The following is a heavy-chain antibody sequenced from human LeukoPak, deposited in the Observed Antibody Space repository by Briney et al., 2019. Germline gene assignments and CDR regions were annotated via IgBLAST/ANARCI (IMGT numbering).Heavy chain of an antibody. J-gene: IGHJ4*02. CDR1: GGSISSSSYY. D-gene: IGHD2-15*01. V-gene: IGHV4-39*02. CDR2: IYFSGST. Sequence: SETLSLTCTVSGGSISSSSYYWGWIRQPPGKGPEWIGSIYFSGSTYYNPSLRGRVSISVDTAKNLFSLKLSSVTAADTAVYYCARDGLGVYCSGGSCGVGWGQGTLVTASS. CDR3: ARDGLGVYCSGGSCGVG.